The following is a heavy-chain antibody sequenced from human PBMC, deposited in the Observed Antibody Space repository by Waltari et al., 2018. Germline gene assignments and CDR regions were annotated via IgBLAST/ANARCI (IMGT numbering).Heavy chain of an antibody. CDR1: GFTFSSYW. J-gene: IGHJ4*02. D-gene: IGHD6-6*01. Sequence: EVQLVESGGGLVQPGGSLRLSCAASGFTFSSYWMSWVRQAPGKGVEWVANKKQEGSGKYYVDSGKGRFTISRDNAKNSLYLQMNSLRAEDTAVYYCARESPSSSSSDYWGQGTLVTVSS. CDR3: ARESPSSSSSDY. CDR2: KKQEGSGK. V-gene: IGHV3-7*01.